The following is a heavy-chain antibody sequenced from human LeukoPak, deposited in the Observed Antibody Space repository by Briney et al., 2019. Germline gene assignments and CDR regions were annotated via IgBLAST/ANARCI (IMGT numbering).Heavy chain of an antibody. V-gene: IGHV4-34*01. CDR1: GGPLSGYY. Sequence: SETLSLTCAVYGGPLSGYYWSWIRQPPGKGLEWIGEINHSGSTNYNPSLKSRVTVSIDTSKNQFSLNLNSVTAADTAVYYCLRTPLTYYYDSSGYSREPNWGQGTLVTVSS. CDR3: LRTPLTYYYDSSGYSREPN. CDR2: INHSGST. D-gene: IGHD3-22*01. J-gene: IGHJ4*02.